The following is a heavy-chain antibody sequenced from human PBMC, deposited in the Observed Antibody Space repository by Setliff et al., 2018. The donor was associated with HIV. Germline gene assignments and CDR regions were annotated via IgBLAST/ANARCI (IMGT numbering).Heavy chain of an antibody. CDR2: VIPIFDKT. D-gene: IGHD3-10*01. CDR1: GGTSSNYA. J-gene: IGHJ6*03. Sequence: SVKVSCKSSGGTSSNYAFSWVRQAPAQGLEWMGGVIPIFDKTTYAQKFQGRVTVTADEATNTVFMELSNLRSDDTAVYYCARDRPHQHYFELYSFYYMELWGKGTTVTVSS. V-gene: IGHV1-69*13. CDR3: ARDRPHQHYFELYSFYYMEL.